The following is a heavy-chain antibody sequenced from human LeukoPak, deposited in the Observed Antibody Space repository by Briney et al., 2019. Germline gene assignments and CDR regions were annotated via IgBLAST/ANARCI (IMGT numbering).Heavy chain of an antibody. CDR1: GFTFSSYR. J-gene: IGHJ4*02. D-gene: IGHD4-17*01. V-gene: IGHV3-7*05. CDR2: INQDGGER. Sequence: TGGSQRLSCAASGFTFSSYRINWVRRAPGKGLEGVANINQDGGERRYGQSVKGRFTISRDDAKNSLYLKMNSLRAEDTAVYYCARDKTVTTSLDHWGQGTLVTVSP. CDR3: ARDKTVTTSLDH.